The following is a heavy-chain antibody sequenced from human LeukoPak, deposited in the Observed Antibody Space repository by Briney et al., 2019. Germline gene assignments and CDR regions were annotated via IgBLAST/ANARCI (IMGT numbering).Heavy chain of an antibody. CDR2: ISGSGDST. J-gene: IGHJ4*02. D-gene: IGHD1-20*01. CDR1: GFAFTSYA. CDR3: AKGPHNWNPHGIDY. Sequence: GGSLRLSCAASGFAFTSYALSWVRQAPGKGLEWVSSISGSGDSTYYADSVKGRFAISRDNSKNTLYLQMNSLRAEDTAVYYCAKGPHNWNPHGIDYWGRGTLVTVSS. V-gene: IGHV3-23*01.